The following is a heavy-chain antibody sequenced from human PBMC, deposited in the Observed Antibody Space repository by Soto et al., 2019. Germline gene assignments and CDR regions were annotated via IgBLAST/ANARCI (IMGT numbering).Heavy chain of an antibody. D-gene: IGHD3-9*01. V-gene: IGHV3-30*18. CDR3: AKDPLLNYDLLTGYV. CDR2: ISYDGSNK. J-gene: IGHJ4*02. Sequence: GGSLRLSCAASGFTFSSYGMHWVRQAPGKGLEWVAVISYDGSNKYYADSVKGRFTISRDNSKNTLYLQMNSLRAEDTAVYYCAKDPLLNYDLLTGYVWGQGTLVTVSS. CDR1: GFTFSSYG.